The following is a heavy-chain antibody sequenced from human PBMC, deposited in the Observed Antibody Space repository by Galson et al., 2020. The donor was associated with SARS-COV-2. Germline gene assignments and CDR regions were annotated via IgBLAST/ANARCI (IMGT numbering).Heavy chain of an antibody. CDR2: ISAYNGNT. J-gene: IGHJ4*02. CDR1: GYSFISHG. D-gene: IGHD5-12*01. CDR3: ARAPPQTYCITPSGYEVFDS. Sequence: ASVKVSCKASGYSFISHGISWVRQAPGQGLEWMGWISAYNGNTNYAQKVQGRVTMTTDTSTSTAYMELRSLRSDDPAVYYFARAPPQTYCITPSGYEVFDSWGQGTLVTVSS. V-gene: IGHV1-18*01.